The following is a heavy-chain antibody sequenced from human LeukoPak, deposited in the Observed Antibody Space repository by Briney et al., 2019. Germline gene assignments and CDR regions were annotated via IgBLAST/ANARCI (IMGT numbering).Heavy chain of an antibody. D-gene: IGHD3-10*01. V-gene: IGHV3-23*01. CDR1: GFTFSTYA. J-gene: IGHJ4*02. CDR3: AEDLGLLWFGTFDY. Sequence: PGGSLRLSCAASGFTFSTYAMSWVRQAPGKGLEWVATMTGSGGSTFYGDSVKGRFTIARDNSNNMLYLQMNSLRAEDTAVYYCAEDLGLLWFGTFDYWGQGILVTVSS. CDR2: MTGSGGST.